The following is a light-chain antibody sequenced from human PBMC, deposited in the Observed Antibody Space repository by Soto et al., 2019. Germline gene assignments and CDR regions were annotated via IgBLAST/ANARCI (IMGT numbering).Light chain of an antibody. J-gene: IGKJ1*01. V-gene: IGKV1-39*01. Sequence: DIQMTQSPSSLSASMGDRVSITCRASQSIGTDLNWYQQKPGKAPKLLIYGASTLQGGVPSSFSGSVSGTEFTLTISSLQPGDLATYFCQQTYSTTWTLGKGNKVDI. CDR1: QSIGTD. CDR3: QQTYSTTWT. CDR2: GAS.